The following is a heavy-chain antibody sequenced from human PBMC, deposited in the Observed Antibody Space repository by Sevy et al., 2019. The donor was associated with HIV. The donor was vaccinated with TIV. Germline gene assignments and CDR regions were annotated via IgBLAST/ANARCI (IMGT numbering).Heavy chain of an antibody. V-gene: IGHV3-30*02. Sequence: GGSLRLSCAASGFTFSSYGMHWVRQAPGKGLEWVAFIQYDGSNKYYADSVKGRFTVSRDSSKNTLYLQLNSLRGDDTAVYYCAKDGTGFVEAPYNWFDPWGQGTLVTVSS. CDR2: IQYDGSNK. CDR3: AKDGTGFVEAPYNWFDP. J-gene: IGHJ5*02. D-gene: IGHD6-6*01. CDR1: GFTFSSYG.